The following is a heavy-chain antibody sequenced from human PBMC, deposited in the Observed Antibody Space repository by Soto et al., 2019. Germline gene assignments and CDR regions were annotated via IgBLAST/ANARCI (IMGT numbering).Heavy chain of an antibody. Sequence: EVQVVDSGGGLVQPGGSLRLSCAASGFTFSSHWVHWVRQAPGKGLVWVSRIRGDGSSASYADSVKGRFTISRDNAKNMLYLQMNSLRVEDTAVYYCARVALYSGYVDYYMDVWGKGTTVTVSS. V-gene: IGHV3-74*01. D-gene: IGHD5-12*01. CDR2: IRGDGSSA. J-gene: IGHJ6*03. CDR1: GFTFSSHW. CDR3: ARVALYSGYVDYYMDV.